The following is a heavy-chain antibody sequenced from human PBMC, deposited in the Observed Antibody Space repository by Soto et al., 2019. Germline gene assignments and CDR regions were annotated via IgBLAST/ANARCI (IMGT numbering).Heavy chain of an antibody. CDR3: AKDGGVSSSWQDYYYYGMVV. CDR2: ISYDGTNK. Sequence: WVSISLPWAASGFNLSHRCIPRVPKATRKGLEGVAVISYDGTNKYYADSVKGRFTISRDNSKNTVYLQMNSLKTEDTAVYYCAKDGGVSSSWQDYYYYGMVVWGQGTTVTVSS. D-gene: IGHD6-13*01. V-gene: IGHV3-30*18. CDR1: GFNLSHRC. J-gene: IGHJ6*02.